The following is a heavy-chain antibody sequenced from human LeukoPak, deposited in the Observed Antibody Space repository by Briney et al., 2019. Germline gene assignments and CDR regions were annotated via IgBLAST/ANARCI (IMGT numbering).Heavy chain of an antibody. D-gene: IGHD3-3*01. CDR1: GFSFNNYA. V-gene: IGHV3-23*01. Sequence: QSGGSLRLSCAASGFSFNNYAMIWVRQAPGKGLEWVSTISGSGGSTYYADSVKGRFTISRDNSKRTLYLQMNSLRGEDTAVYYCAKDSVTTFFGVVKGYYMDVWGKGTTAIVSS. CDR2: ISGSGGST. CDR3: AKDSVTTFFGVVKGYYMDV. J-gene: IGHJ6*03.